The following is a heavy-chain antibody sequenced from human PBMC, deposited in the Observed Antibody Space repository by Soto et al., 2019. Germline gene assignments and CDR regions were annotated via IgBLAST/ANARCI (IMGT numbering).Heavy chain of an antibody. Sequence: EVQLLESGGGLVQSGGSLRLSCTASGFSFSSYVMSWVRQAPGKGLEWVSEISADDGSTYYADSVKGRFTISRDNSKNTVDLQMNSPRADDTAVYYCAKAGYSFFFDYWGQGTLVTVSS. D-gene: IGHD5-18*01. J-gene: IGHJ4*02. CDR1: GFSFSSYV. CDR2: ISADDGST. V-gene: IGHV3-23*01. CDR3: AKAGYSFFFDY.